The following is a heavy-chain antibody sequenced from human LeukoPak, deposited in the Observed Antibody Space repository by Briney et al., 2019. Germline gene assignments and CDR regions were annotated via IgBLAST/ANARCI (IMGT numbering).Heavy chain of an antibody. CDR1: GGSISSYY. CDR2: IYYSGST. V-gene: IGHV4-59*01. J-gene: IGHJ4*02. CDR3: ARAKGYSYGEFDY. Sequence: SETLSLTCTVSGGSISSYYWSWIRQPPGKGLEWIGYIYYSGSTNYNPFLKSRVTISVDTSKNQFSLKLSSVTAADTAVYYCARAKGYSYGEFDYWGQGTLVTVSS. D-gene: IGHD5-18*01.